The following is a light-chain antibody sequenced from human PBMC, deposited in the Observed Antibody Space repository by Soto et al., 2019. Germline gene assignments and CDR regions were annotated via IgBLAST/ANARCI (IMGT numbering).Light chain of an antibody. CDR3: QQSYTRPTT. J-gene: IGKJ5*01. V-gene: IGKV1-39*01. CDR2: GAS. CDR1: QSIGKH. Sequence: GDRVTITWRASQSIGKHLNWYQQKPGKAPKFLIYGASTLQSGVPSRFTGSGSGTDFTLTVNSLQAEDFATYYCQQSYTRPTTFGQGTRLEIK.